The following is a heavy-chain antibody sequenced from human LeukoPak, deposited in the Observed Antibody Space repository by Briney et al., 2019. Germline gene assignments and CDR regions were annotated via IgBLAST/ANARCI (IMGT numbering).Heavy chain of an antibody. CDR1: GGSISSSNW. CDR2: IYHSGST. Sequence: PSETLSLTCAVSGGSISSSNWWSWVRQPPGKGLEWIGEIYHSGSTYYNPSLKSRVTISVDTSKNQFSLKLSSVTTADTAVYYCASESVFGVVIIRSDPWGQGTLVTVSS. J-gene: IGHJ5*02. CDR3: ASESVFGVVIIRSDP. D-gene: IGHD3-3*01. V-gene: IGHV4-4*02.